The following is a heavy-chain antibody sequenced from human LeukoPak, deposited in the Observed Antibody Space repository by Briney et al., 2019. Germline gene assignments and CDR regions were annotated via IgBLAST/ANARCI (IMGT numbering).Heavy chain of an antibody. Sequence: PGGSLRLSCAASGFTFSSYAMSWVRQAPGTGREWVSAISGSGGSTYYADSVKGRFTIYRDNSKNTLYLQMNRLRAEDTAVYYCAKDLSFSGSYSGYFDYWGQGTLVTVSS. CDR1: GFTFSSYA. V-gene: IGHV3-23*01. CDR2: ISGSGGST. CDR3: AKDLSFSGSYSGYFDY. D-gene: IGHD1-26*01. J-gene: IGHJ4*02.